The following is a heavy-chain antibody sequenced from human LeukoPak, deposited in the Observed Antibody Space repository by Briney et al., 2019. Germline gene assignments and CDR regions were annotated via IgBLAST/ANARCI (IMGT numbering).Heavy chain of an antibody. D-gene: IGHD3-3*01. CDR2: ISGGSA. Sequence: SGGSLRLSCAASGFTFSSYAMSWVRQAPGKGLEWVSAISGGSADYADSVKGRFSISIDNSKNTLYLKMNSLRAEDTAVYYCAKDRSSRYDFWSGSFSHYYYYYMDVWGKGTTVTVSS. J-gene: IGHJ6*03. CDR1: GFTFSSYA. CDR3: AKDRSSRYDFWSGSFSHYYYYYMDV. V-gene: IGHV3-23*01.